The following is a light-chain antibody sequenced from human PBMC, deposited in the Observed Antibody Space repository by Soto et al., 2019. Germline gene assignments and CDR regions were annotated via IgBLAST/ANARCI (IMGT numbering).Light chain of an antibody. CDR3: LQHHSYPWT. J-gene: IGKJ1*01. CDR1: QGISND. V-gene: IGKV1-17*01. Sequence: DIRMTQSPSSLSASIGDRVTITCRASQGISNDLGWYQLKPGLAPKRLISAASTLQSGVPSRFRGSGSGTEFSLTISGLQTEDIATYYCLQHHSYPWTFGQGTKVEIQ. CDR2: AAS.